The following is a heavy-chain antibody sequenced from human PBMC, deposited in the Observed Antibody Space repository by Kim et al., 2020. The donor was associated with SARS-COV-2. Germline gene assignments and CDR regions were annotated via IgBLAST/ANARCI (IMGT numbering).Heavy chain of an antibody. V-gene: IGHV1-18*01. CDR2: ISAYNGNT. Sequence: ASVKVSCKASGYTFTSYGISWVRQAPGQGLEWMGWISAYNGNTNYAQKLQGRVTMTTDTSTSTAYMELRSLRSDDTAVYYCARDLGAARRGFYYYYYGMDVWGQETTVTVSS. D-gene: IGHD6-6*01. J-gene: IGHJ6*02. CDR3: ARDLGAARRGFYYYYYGMDV. CDR1: GYTFTSYG.